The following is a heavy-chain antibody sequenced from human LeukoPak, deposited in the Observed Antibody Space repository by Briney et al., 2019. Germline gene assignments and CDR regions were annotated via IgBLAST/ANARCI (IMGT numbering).Heavy chain of an antibody. J-gene: IGHJ4*02. V-gene: IGHV4-4*02. CDR2: IFRSGST. Sequence: SETLSLTCALSGASISSDNWWSWVRQSPGKGLEWIGEIFRSGSTNYNYNPSLKGRVTVFLDKSKNQFFLNLTSVTAADTAIYYCARHHTSSKPIDYWGQGTLVTVSS. CDR3: ARHHTSSKPIDY. CDR1: GASISSDNW. D-gene: IGHD3-16*01.